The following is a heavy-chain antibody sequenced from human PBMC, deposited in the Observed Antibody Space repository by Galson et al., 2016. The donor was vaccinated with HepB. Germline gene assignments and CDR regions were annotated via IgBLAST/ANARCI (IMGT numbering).Heavy chain of an antibody. D-gene: IGHD3-10*01. J-gene: IGHJ4*02. V-gene: IGHV3-23*01. CDR1: GFTFSSYG. Sequence: SLRLSCAASGFTFSSYGMSWVRQAPGRGLEWVSSISATGGSTYYADSLKGRFTISRGNSKDTLFLQMNSLRAEDTAVDYCAKDPYYYGSGASAFDSWGQGTLVTVSS. CDR3: AKDPYYYGSGASAFDS. CDR2: ISATGGST.